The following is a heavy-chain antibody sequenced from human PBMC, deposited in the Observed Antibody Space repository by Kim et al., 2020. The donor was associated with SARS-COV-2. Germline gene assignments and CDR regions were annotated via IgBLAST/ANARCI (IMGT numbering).Heavy chain of an antibody. CDR2: IWYDGSNK. Sequence: GGSLRLSCAASGFTFSSYGMHWVRQAPGKGLEWVAVIWYDGSNKYYADSVKGRFTISRDNSKNTLYLQMNSLRAEDTAVYYCARGSDTAMVSGFTDFDYWGQGTLVTVSS. J-gene: IGHJ4*02. CDR1: GFTFSSYG. D-gene: IGHD5-18*01. V-gene: IGHV3-33*01. CDR3: ARGSDTAMVSGFTDFDY.